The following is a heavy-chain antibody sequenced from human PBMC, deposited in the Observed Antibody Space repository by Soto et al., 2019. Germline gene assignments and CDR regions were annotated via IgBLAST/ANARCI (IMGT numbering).Heavy chain of an antibody. J-gene: IGHJ3*02. Sequence: SETLSLTCTVSGGSISSYYWSWIRQPPGKGLEWIGYIYYSGSTNYNPSLKSRVTISVDTSKNQFSLKLSSVTAADTAVYYCARAGPSTVAYAFDIWGQGTMVTVSS. CDR3: ARAGPSTVAYAFDI. V-gene: IGHV4-59*01. D-gene: IGHD4-17*01. CDR2: IYYSGST. CDR1: GGSISSYY.